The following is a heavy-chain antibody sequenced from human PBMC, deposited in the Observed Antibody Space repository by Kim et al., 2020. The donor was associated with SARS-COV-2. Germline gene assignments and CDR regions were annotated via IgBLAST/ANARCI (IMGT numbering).Heavy chain of an antibody. Sequence: DTVKGRFTISRDHYKDTLYLQMHSLRPEDTAMYYCARGGGGTYFGSGSYYNWGQGTLVTVSS. D-gene: IGHD3-10*01. V-gene: IGHV3-30*01. J-gene: IGHJ4*02. CDR3: ARGGGGTYFGSGSYYN.